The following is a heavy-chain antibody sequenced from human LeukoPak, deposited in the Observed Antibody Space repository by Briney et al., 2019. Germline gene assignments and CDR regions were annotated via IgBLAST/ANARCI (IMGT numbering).Heavy chain of an antibody. J-gene: IGHJ4*02. Sequence: PGGSLGLSCAASGFTVSSTYLTWVRQAPGKGLEWLSVIYSGGYTYYADSVKGRFFISRDISENMVYLQMNSLSVEDTAVYFCAGGRPAHYFDSWGPGTLVTVS. CDR2: IYSGGYT. CDR3: AGGRPAHYFDS. CDR1: GFTVSSTY. V-gene: IGHV3-66*01. D-gene: IGHD6-6*01.